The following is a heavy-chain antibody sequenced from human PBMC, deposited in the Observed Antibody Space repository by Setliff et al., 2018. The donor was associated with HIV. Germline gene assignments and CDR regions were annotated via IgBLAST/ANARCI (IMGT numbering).Heavy chain of an antibody. Sequence: SETLSLTCTVSGGSISGHHWSWIRQPPGKGLEWLGSTDYNPSVKSRVTISLDTSRNQFSLKLTSVTAADTAVYYCARQQHSSDLKIWNYWGQGTLVTVSS. V-gene: IGHV4-59*08. CDR2: ST. D-gene: IGHD6-19*01. J-gene: IGHJ4*02. CDR1: GGSISGHH. CDR3: ARQQHSSDLKIWNY.